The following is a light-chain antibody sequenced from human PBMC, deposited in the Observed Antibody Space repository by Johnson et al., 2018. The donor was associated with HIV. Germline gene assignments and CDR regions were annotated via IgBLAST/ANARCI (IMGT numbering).Light chain of an antibody. CDR1: SSDIGKNY. J-gene: IGLJ1*01. V-gene: IGLV1-51*02. Sequence: QSVLTQPPSVSAAPGQKVTISCSGSSSDIGKNYVSWYQQLPGTAPKLLVYENNKRPSGIPDRFSGSKSGTSATLGITGLQTGDEADYYGGTWDSSLSAGGANYVFGTGTKVTVL. CDR2: ENN. CDR3: GTWDSSLSAGGANYV.